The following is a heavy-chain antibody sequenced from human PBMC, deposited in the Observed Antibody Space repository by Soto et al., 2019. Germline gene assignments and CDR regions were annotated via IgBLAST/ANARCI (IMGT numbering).Heavy chain of an antibody. Sequence: QVQLVESGGGVVQPGRSLRLTCAASGFIFSGSGMHWVRQAPGKGLEWVALVSNDGIRKYYGDSVKGRFTISRDNAENTVYLQNDSLGAEGTGVFLCSRWGGGSMYDNSGKYDSWGQGTLVTVSS. CDR3: SRWGGGSMYDNSGKYDS. CDR1: GFIFSGSG. CDR2: VSNDGIRK. J-gene: IGHJ5*01. D-gene: IGHD3-22*01. V-gene: IGHV3-30*03.